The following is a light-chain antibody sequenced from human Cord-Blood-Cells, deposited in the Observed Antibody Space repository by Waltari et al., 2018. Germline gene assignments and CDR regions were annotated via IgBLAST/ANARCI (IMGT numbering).Light chain of an antibody. CDR2: WAS. J-gene: IGKJ2*01. CDR1: QSVLYSSNNKNY. Sequence: DIVMTQSPDSLAVSLGERATLTCKSSQSVLYSSNNKNYLAWYQQKPGQPPKLLIDWASTRESGVPDRFSGSGSGTDFTLTISSLQAEDVAVYYCQQYYSTPYTFGQGTKLEIK. CDR3: QQYYSTPYT. V-gene: IGKV4-1*01.